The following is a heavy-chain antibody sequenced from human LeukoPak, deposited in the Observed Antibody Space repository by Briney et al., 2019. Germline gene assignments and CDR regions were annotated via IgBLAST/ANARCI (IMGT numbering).Heavy chain of an antibody. J-gene: IGHJ4*02. CDR2: IRADGSGK. Sequence: GGSLRLSCAASGFTFSSYSMNWVRQAPGKGLEWVSNIRADGSGKWYMDSVKGRFTISRDNAKDSLFLQMNNLRAEDTAVYYCARWLYSSGWAIDYWGQGTLVTVSS. V-gene: IGHV3-7*01. CDR3: ARWLYSSGWAIDY. D-gene: IGHD6-19*01. CDR1: GFTFSSYS.